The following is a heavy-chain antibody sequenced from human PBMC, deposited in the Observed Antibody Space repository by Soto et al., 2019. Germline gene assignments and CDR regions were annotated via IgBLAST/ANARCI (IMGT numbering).Heavy chain of an antibody. CDR3: AANIYDGSGHYFNFEY. V-gene: IGHV1-69*10. J-gene: IGHJ4*02. Sequence: ASVKASCRASERTRYRYAMSWVRRAPGLGPEGMGLIIPTSGVADHAQKFQGRGTITSDESAKTVHMELSKLRSEDTAGYYCAANIYDGSGHYFNFEYWAQRTPDATSS. CDR1: ERTRYRYA. D-gene: IGHD3-22*01. CDR2: IIPTSGVA.